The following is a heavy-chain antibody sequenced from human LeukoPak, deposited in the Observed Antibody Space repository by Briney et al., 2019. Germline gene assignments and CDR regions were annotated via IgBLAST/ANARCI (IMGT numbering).Heavy chain of an antibody. CDR2: ISWNSGSI. V-gene: IGHV3-9*01. Sequence: GGSLRLSCAASGFTFDDYAMHWVRQAPGKGLEWVSGISWNSGSIGYADTVKGRFTISRDNAKNSLYLQMNSLRAEDTALYYCAKDLLGAVAGTFDYWGQGTLVTVSS. D-gene: IGHD6-19*01. CDR1: GFTFDDYA. CDR3: AKDLLGAVAGTFDY. J-gene: IGHJ4*02.